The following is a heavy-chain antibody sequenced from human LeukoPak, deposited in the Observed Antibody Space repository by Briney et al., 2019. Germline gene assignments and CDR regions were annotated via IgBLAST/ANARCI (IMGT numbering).Heavy chain of an antibody. Sequence: GGSLRLSCVASGFIFDDYAMHWVRQAPGKGLEWVSGISWNSGSIGYADSVKGRFTVSRDNAKNSLYLQMNSLRAEDTAVYYCARFGGQPNPRFFWSGYYYSDAFDIWGQGTMVTVSS. CDR2: ISWNSGSI. CDR1: GFIFDDYA. D-gene: IGHD3-3*01. J-gene: IGHJ3*02. CDR3: ARFGGQPNPRFFWSGYYYSDAFDI. V-gene: IGHV3-9*01.